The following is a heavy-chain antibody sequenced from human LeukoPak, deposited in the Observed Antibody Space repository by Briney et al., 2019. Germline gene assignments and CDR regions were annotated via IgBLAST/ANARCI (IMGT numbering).Heavy chain of an antibody. J-gene: IGHJ6*03. V-gene: IGHV4-30-4*01. CDR1: GGSISSGDYY. CDR3: ARGAEIPDYYYYYMDV. Sequence: SETLSLTCTVSGGSISSGDYYWSWIRQPPGKGLEWIGYIYYSGSTYYNPSLKSRVTISVDTSKNQFSLKLSSVAAADTAVYYCARGAEIPDYYYYYMDVWGKGTTVTVSS. CDR2: IYYSGST. D-gene: IGHD5-24*01.